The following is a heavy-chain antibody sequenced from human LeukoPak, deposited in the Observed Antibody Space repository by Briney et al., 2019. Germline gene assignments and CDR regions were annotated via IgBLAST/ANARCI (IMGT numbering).Heavy chain of an antibody. CDR2: INHSGST. J-gene: IGHJ5*02. CDR3: PRGPRRLDP. Sequence: SETLSLTCSVYGGSFSGYYWSWIRQPPGKGLEWIGEINHSGSTNYNPSLKSRVTISVDTSKNQFSLKLSSVTAADTAVYYCPRGPRRLDPWGQGTLVTVSS. V-gene: IGHV4-34*01. CDR1: GGSFSGYY.